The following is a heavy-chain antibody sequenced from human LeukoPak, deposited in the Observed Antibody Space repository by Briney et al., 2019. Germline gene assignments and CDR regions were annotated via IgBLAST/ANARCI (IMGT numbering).Heavy chain of an antibody. CDR1: GFTFSSFW. V-gene: IGHV3-7*01. Sequence: GGSLRLSCAASGFTFSSFWMTWVRQAPGKGLEWMANINQDGSEKYYVDSVKGRFTISRDNAKNSVHLQMNSLRAEDTAVYYCARDGGVSGYDLLDYWGQGTLVTASS. CDR3: ARDGGVSGYDLLDY. CDR2: INQDGSEK. J-gene: IGHJ4*02. D-gene: IGHD5-12*01.